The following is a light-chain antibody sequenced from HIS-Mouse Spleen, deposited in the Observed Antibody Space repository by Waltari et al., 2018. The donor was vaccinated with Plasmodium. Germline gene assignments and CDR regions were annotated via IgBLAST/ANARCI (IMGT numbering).Light chain of an antibody. V-gene: IGKV1-5*03. CDR2: KAS. Sequence: DIQMTQSPSTLSASVGDRVTITFRASQRISSWLAWYQQNPGKAPKLLIYKASSLESGAPAMFSGSGAGTEFTLTSSSLQPDDFATYYCQQYNSYYTFGQGTKLEIK. CDR1: QRISSW. J-gene: IGKJ2*01. CDR3: QQYNSYYT.